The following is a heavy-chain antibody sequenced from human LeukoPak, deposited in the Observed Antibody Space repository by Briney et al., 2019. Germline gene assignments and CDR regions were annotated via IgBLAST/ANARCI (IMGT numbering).Heavy chain of an antibody. CDR1: GFTFSSYA. Sequence: GGSLRLSRAASGFTFSSYAMHWVRQAPGKGLEWVAVISYDGSNKYYPDSAKGRFTISRDNSKNTLFLQMNSLRAEDTAVYYCARDLRENEKWFGEPSPFDYWGQGTLVTVSS. V-gene: IGHV3-30*04. CDR3: ARDLRENEKWFGEPSPFDY. D-gene: IGHD3-10*01. CDR2: ISYDGSNK. J-gene: IGHJ4*02.